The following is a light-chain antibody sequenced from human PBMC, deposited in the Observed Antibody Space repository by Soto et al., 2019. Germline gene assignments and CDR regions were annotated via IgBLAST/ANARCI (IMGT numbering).Light chain of an antibody. V-gene: IGLV2-14*01. CDR1: ISDVGGYNY. J-gene: IGLJ1*01. CDR2: EVS. CDR3: SSYTSSSTLV. Sequence: QCLLTQPASVSGSPGQSITISCTGTISDVGGYNYVSWYQQHPGKAPKLMIYEVSNRPSGVSNRFSGSKSGNTASLTISGLQAEDEADYYCSSYTSSSTLVFGTGTKVTVL.